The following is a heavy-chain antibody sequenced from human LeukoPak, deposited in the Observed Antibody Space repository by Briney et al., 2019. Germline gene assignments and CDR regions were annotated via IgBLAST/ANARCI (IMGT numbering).Heavy chain of an antibody. D-gene: IGHD6-19*01. Sequence: VGSLRLSCAASEFTFDDYAMHWVRQSSGKGLEWVCFITGDGGRAYYAESVKGRFTISRDNSKNSVFLQMNSLGSEDAALYYCAKDVSNSGSTSWGQGTLVTVSS. J-gene: IGHJ4*02. CDR1: EFTFDDYA. V-gene: IGHV3-43*02. CDR3: AKDVSNSGSTS. CDR2: ITGDGGRA.